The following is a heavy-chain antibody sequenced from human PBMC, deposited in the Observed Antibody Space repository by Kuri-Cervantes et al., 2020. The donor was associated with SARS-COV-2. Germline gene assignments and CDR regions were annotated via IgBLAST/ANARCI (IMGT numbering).Heavy chain of an antibody. CDR3: ARDVAARSYYYGMDV. V-gene: IGHV4-34*01. J-gene: IGHJ6*02. CDR2: INHSGST. D-gene: IGHD6-6*01. CDR1: GGSFSGYY. Sequence: GSLRLSCAVYGGSFSGYYWSWIRQPPGKGLEWIGEINHSGSTNYNPSLKSRVTISVDTSKNQFSLKLSSVTAADTAVYYCARDVAARSYYYGMDVWGQGTTVTVSS.